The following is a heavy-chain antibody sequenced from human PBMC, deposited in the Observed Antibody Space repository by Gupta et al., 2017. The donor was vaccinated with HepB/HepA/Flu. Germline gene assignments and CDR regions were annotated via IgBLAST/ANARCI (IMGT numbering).Heavy chain of an antibody. CDR2: IYPGGSDT. CDR1: GYSFTTSW. J-gene: IGHJ4*02. D-gene: IGHD2-2*01. Sequence: VQLVQSGAEVKKPGESLKISCKGSGYSFTTSWIGWVPQMPGKGLECIGIIYPGGSDTRYSLSFQDQVTISADKSISTAYLQWSSLKASDTAMYYCARLTSTSCYSCVGDYWGQGTLVTVSS. CDR3: ARLTSTSCYSCVGDY. V-gene: IGHV5-51*01.